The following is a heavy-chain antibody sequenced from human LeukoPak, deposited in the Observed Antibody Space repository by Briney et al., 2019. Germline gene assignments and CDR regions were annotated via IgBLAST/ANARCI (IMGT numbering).Heavy chain of an antibody. Sequence: SETLSLTCAVYGGSFSGYYWSWIRQPPGKGPEWIGEINHSGSTNYNPSLKSRVTISVDTSKNQFSLKLSSVTAADTAVYYCARGFRGSAAGDYWGQGTLVTVSS. D-gene: IGHD6-13*01. CDR3: ARGFRGSAAGDY. J-gene: IGHJ4*02. CDR2: INHSGST. V-gene: IGHV4-34*01. CDR1: GGSFSGYY.